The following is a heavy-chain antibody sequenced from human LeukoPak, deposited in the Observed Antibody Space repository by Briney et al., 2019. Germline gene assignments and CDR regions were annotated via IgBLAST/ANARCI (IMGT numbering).Heavy chain of an antibody. CDR2: ISYDGSNK. J-gene: IGHJ4*02. Sequence: GGSLRLSCAASEFTFSSYWMSWVRQAPGKGLEWVAVISYDGSNKYYPDSVKGRFTISRDNSKNTLYLQMNSLRGEDTAVYYCARNVEVSTVTTADYWGQGTLVTVSS. V-gene: IGHV3-30*03. CDR3: ARNVEVSTVTTADY. CDR1: EFTFSSYW. D-gene: IGHD4-11*01.